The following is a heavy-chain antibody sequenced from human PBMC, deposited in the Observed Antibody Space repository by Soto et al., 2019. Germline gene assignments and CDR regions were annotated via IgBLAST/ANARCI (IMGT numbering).Heavy chain of an antibody. CDR2: ISSTTNYI. Sequence: GSLRLSCAASGFTFTRFSMNWVRQAPGKGLEWVSSISSTTNYIYYGDSMKGRFTISRDNAKNSLYLEMNSLRAEDTAVYYCARESEDLTSNFDYWGQGTLVTVSS. J-gene: IGHJ4*02. V-gene: IGHV3-21*06. CDR3: ARESEDLTSNFDY. CDR1: GFTFTRFS.